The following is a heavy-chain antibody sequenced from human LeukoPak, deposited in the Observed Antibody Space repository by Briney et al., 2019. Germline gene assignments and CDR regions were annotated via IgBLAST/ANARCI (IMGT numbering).Heavy chain of an antibody. V-gene: IGHV1-69*06. Sequence: GSSVKVSCKASGGTFSSYAISWVRQAPGQGLEWMGGIIPIFGTANYAQKFQGRVTITADKSTSTAYMELSSLRSEDTAVYYCARGGLRDFWSGYWGSYYYMDVWGKGTTVTVSS. CDR3: ARGGLRDFWSGYWGSYYYMDV. CDR1: GGTFSSYA. J-gene: IGHJ6*03. D-gene: IGHD3-3*01. CDR2: IIPIFGTA.